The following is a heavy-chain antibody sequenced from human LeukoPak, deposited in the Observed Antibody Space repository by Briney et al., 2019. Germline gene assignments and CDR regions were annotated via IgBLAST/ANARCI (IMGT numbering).Heavy chain of an antibody. Sequence: ESLKISCKGSGYSFTSYWIGWVRQMPGKGLECMGIIYPGDSDTRYSPSFQGQVTISADKSISTAYLQWSSLKASDTAMYYCARLGYYDSSGYPLLAPDYWGQGTLVTVSS. J-gene: IGHJ4*02. V-gene: IGHV5-51*01. CDR2: IYPGDSDT. CDR3: ARLGYYDSSGYPLLAPDY. CDR1: GYSFTSYW. D-gene: IGHD3-22*01.